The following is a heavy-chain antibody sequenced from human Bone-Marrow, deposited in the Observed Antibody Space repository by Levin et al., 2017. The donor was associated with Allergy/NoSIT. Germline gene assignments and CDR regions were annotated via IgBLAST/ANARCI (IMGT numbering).Heavy chain of an antibody. CDR1: GYSFSKYW. D-gene: IGHD3-22*01. CDR3: ARGGFIYDTASGRLDY. CDR2: ISPGDSDT. J-gene: IGHJ4*02. V-gene: IGHV5-51*01. Sequence: NPGGSLRLSCKTSGYSFSKYWIGWVRQMPGKGLEWMASISPGDSDTAYNPSFQGQVTISADTSLTTVYLKWTNLKASDSAMYYCARGGFIYDTASGRLDYWGQGALVIVSS.